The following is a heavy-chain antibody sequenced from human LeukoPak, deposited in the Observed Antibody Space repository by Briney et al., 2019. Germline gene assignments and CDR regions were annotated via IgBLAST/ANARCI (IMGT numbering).Heavy chain of an antibody. Sequence: SETLSLTCSVPIDSITNYYWSWIRQPPGKGLEWIGFIYHSGNTNYNPSLTTRVTMSVDTSKTQITLRLSSVTAADTAVYYCAREEGIAAAGALGYWGQGIPVTVSS. CDR1: IDSITNYY. CDR3: AREEGIAAAGALGY. CDR2: IYHSGNT. V-gene: IGHV4-59*01. J-gene: IGHJ4*02. D-gene: IGHD6-13*01.